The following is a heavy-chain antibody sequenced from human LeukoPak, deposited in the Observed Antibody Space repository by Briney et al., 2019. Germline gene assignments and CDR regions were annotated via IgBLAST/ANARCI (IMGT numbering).Heavy chain of an antibody. Sequence: GGSLRLTRAASGFILSNYDMHWVRQRPGKGLEWVSTIGTAGDTYYADSVEGRFTISRESAMNSLSLQMNTLRGGDTAHYYCAREYVLAVAGTNYYHGMDVWGQGTAVTVYS. CDR3: AREYVLAVAGTNYYHGMDV. J-gene: IGHJ6*02. CDR2: IGTAGDT. CDR1: GFILSNYD. V-gene: IGHV3-13*01. D-gene: IGHD6-19*01.